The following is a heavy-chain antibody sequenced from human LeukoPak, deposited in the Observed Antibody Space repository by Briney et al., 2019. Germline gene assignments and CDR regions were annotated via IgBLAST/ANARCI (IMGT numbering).Heavy chain of an antibody. V-gene: IGHV3-48*03. CDR3: ARDPVVAAYYYYYMDV. CDR2: ISGSGSTI. D-gene: IGHD2-15*01. Sequence: GGSLRLSCAASGFSFSTYEMNWVRQAPGKGLEWVSYISGSGSTIYYADSVKGRFTISRDNAKNSLYLQMNSLRAEDTAVYYCARDPVVAAYYYYYMDVWGKGTTVTVSS. J-gene: IGHJ6*03. CDR1: GFSFSTYE.